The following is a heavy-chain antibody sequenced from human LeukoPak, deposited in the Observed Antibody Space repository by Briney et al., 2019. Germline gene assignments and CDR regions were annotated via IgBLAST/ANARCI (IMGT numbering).Heavy chain of an antibody. CDR2: ISYDGSNK. J-gene: IGHJ4*02. CDR1: GFSFSSYG. D-gene: IGHD3-22*01. CDR3: ASDYYDSSGYPWYSDY. Sequence: GGSLRLSCAASGFSFSSYGMHWVRQAPGKGLEWAAVISYDGSNKYYADSVKGRFTISRDNSKNTLYLQMNSLRAEDTAVYYCASDYYDSSGYPWYSDYWGQGTLVTVSS. V-gene: IGHV3-30*03.